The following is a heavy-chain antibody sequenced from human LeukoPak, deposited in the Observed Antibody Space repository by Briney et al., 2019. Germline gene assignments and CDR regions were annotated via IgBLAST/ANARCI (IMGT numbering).Heavy chain of an antibody. Sequence: SETLSLTCTVSGGSIIGSTSYWGWIRQPPGKGLDWIGIINYSGSTYYNPSLRSRVTISVDTSKNQFSLKLNSVTASDTAVYYCARDYDYWGQGTLVTVSS. CDR2: INYSGST. CDR3: ARDYDY. J-gene: IGHJ4*02. V-gene: IGHV4-39*02. CDR1: GGSIIGSTSY.